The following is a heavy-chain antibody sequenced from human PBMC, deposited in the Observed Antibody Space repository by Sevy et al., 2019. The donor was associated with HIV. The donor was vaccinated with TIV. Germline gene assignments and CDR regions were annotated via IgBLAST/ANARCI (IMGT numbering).Heavy chain of an antibody. CDR2: IDPSGDNA. Sequence: ASVKVSCKASGDTFTRHYMHWVRQAPGQGLEWMGIIDPSGDNANYTQKLQGRLTMTRDTSTSTAYMELSSLRSEDTAVYHCVRADPAQHFDSWGQGTLVTVSS. CDR1: GDTFTRHY. J-gene: IGHJ4*02. CDR3: VRADPAQHFDS. V-gene: IGHV1-46*04.